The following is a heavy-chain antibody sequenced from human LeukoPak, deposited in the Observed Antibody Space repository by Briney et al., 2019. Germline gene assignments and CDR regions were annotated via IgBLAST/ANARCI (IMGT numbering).Heavy chain of an antibody. D-gene: IGHD3/OR15-3a*01. CDR2: IRSDGSSN. Sequence: GGSLRLSCAASGFTFSSYGMHWVRQAPGKGLEWVTFIRSDGSSNYYGDSVKGRFTLSRDNFKNTLSLQMNSLRAEDTAVYYCVRDRDWGFDYWGQGTLVTVSS. CDR3: VRDRDWGFDY. V-gene: IGHV3-30*02. J-gene: IGHJ4*02. CDR1: GFTFSSYG.